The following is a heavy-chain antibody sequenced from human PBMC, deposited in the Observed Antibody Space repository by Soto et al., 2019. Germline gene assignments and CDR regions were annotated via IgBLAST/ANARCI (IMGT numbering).Heavy chain of an antibody. D-gene: IGHD2-15*01. CDR1: GFTFSSYA. CDR2: ISGSGGST. CDR3: AKDIALLLY. J-gene: IGHJ4*02. Sequence: GESLKISCAASGFTFSSYAMSWVRQAPGKGLEWVSAISGSGGSTYYADSVKGRFTISRDNSKNTLYLQMKSLRAEDTAVYYCAKDIALLLYWGQGTLVTVSS. V-gene: IGHV3-23*01.